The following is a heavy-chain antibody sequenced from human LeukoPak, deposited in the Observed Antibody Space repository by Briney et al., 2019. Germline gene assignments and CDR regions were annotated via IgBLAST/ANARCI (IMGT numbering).Heavy chain of an antibody. CDR3: AKTPRYRAARQSHFDY. CDR1: GFTFSTYG. D-gene: IGHD6-6*01. J-gene: IGHJ4*02. V-gene: IGHV3-30*18. CDR2: IEYDGSNI. Sequence: GRSLRLSCAASGFTFSTYGMHWVRQAPGKGLEWVAVIEYDGSNIHYTDSVKGRFTISRDNSKKTLYLQMNSLGAEDTAVYYCAKTPRYRAARQSHFDYWGQGTLVTVSS.